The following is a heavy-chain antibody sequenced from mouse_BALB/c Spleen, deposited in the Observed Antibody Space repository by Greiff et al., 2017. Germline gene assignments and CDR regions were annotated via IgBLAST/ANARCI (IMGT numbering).Heavy chain of an antibody. V-gene: IGHV2-9*02. Sequence: VKLMESGPGLVAPSQSLSITCTVSGFSLTSYGVHWVRQPPGKGLEWLGVIWAGGSTNYNSALMSRLSISKDNAKSQVFLKMNSLQTDDTAMYYCARENYYGSSLRAWFAYWGQGTLVTVSA. CDR2: IWAGGST. J-gene: IGHJ3*01. CDR3: ARENYYGSSLRAWFAY. D-gene: IGHD1-1*01. CDR1: GFSLTSYG.